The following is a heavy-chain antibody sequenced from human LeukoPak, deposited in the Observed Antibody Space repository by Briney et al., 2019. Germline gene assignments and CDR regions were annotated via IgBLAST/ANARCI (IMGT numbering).Heavy chain of an antibody. CDR1: GGSISSYY. Sequence: SETLSLTCTVSGGSISSYYWSWIRQPPGKGLEWIGYIYYTGSTNYNPSLKSRVTISVDTSKNQFSLKLSSVTAADTAVYYCASLGYCSGGSCYWFFDYWGQGTLVTVSS. V-gene: IGHV4-59*08. D-gene: IGHD2-15*01. J-gene: IGHJ4*02. CDR2: IYYTGST. CDR3: ASLGYCSGGSCYWFFDY.